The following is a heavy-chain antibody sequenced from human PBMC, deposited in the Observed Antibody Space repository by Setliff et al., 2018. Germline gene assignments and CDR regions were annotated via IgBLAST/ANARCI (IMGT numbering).Heavy chain of an antibody. J-gene: IGHJ6*03. CDR2: IWYDGDNK. V-gene: IGHV3-30*02. CDR1: GFTFSNHG. CDR3: AKGGPYYYYYMDV. Sequence: PGGSLRLSCVASGFTFSNHGMLWVRQAPGKGLEWVALIWYDGDNKKYADSVRGRFAVSRDNSRNTLYLEMNSPRPEDTAMYYCAKGGPYYYYYMDVWGKGTMVTVSS.